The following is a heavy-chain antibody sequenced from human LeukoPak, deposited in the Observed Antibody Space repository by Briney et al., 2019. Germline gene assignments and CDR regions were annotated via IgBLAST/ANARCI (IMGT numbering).Heavy chain of an antibody. V-gene: IGHV5-51*01. CDR2: IYPADFTA. D-gene: IGHD5-12*01. Sequence: PGESLKISCKASGYSFTTYWIGWVRQVPGKGLEWVGIIYPADFTAKYSPSFQGQVTISVDKSISTAYLQWSRLEASDTAVFYCARHPKGGYTGYESDYWGQGTLVTVSS. J-gene: IGHJ4*02. CDR3: ARHPKGGYTGYESDY. CDR1: GYSFTTYW.